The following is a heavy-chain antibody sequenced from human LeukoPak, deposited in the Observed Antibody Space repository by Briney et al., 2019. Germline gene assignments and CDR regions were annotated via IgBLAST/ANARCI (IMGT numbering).Heavy chain of an antibody. V-gene: IGHV3-7*01. CDR2: IKQDGSEK. CDR1: GFTFSSYW. J-gene: IGHJ3*02. D-gene: IGHD3-9*01. CDR3: AKRSLFGYDIFHLDAFDI. Sequence: PGGSLRLSCAASGFTFSSYWMSWVRQAPGKGLEWVANIKQDGSEKYYVDSVKGRFTISRDNAKNSLYPQMNSLRAEDTAVYYCAKRSLFGYDIFHLDAFDIWGQGTMVTVSS.